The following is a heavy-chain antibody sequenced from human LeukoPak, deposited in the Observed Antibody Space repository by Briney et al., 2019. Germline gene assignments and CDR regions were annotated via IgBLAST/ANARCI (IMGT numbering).Heavy chain of an antibody. J-gene: IGHJ4*02. CDR2: VIRDGSFT. CDR3: VRDGDDFNFDY. V-gene: IGHV3-74*01. D-gene: IGHD5-24*01. Sequence: GGSLRLSCAASGFTFRSYWMHWVRHAPRKGLEWVSRVIRDGSFTNYADSGKGRFTISRDNAKNTLYLQMSSLRAGDTAVYCCVRDGDDFNFDYWGQGSLVTVSS. CDR1: GFTFRSYW.